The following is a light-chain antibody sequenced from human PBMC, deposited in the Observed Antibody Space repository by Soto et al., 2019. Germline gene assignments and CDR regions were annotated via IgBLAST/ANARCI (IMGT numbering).Light chain of an antibody. CDR3: QRYDFYWA. CDR1: QSISSR. Sequence: DIQMTQSPSTLSASVGDRVTITCRASQSISSRLAWYQQKPGKAPKLLIYEASSLQSGVPSTFCGSGSGTEFTLTIRSLQPDDFATYYCQRYDFYWAFGQGTKVEIK. V-gene: IGKV1-5*01. J-gene: IGKJ1*01. CDR2: EAS.